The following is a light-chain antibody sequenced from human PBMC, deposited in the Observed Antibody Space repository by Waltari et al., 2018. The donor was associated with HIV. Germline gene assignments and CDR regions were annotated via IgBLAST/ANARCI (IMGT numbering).Light chain of an antibody. J-gene: IGLJ3*02. V-gene: IGLV2-14*03. Sequence: SALTQPASVSGSPGQSITIPCTGTSSDVGGYPYVSWYQQHPGKAPKLMIFDVSNRPSGVSNRFSGSKSGNTASLTISGLQAEDEAHYFCSSYTSTTTLVVFGGGTKLTVL. CDR1: SSDVGGYPY. CDR2: DVS. CDR3: SSYTSTTTLVV.